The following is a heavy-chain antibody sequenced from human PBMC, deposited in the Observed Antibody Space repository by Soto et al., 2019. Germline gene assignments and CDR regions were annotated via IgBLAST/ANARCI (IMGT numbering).Heavy chain of an antibody. V-gene: IGHV4-39*07. CDR2: IYYSGST. Sequence: SETLSLTCTVSGGSISSSSYYWGWIRQPPGKGLEWIGSIYYSGSTYYNTSLKSRVTISVDTSKNQFSLKLSSVTAADTAVYYCARAWSGYYKRSTRFDYWGQGTLVTVSS. D-gene: IGHD3-3*01. J-gene: IGHJ4*02. CDR1: GGSISSSSYY. CDR3: ARAWSGYYKRSTRFDY.